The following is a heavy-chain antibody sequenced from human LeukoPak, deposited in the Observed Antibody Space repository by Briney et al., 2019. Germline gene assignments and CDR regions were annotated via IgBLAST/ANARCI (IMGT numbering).Heavy chain of an antibody. CDR2: ISGSGGST. Sequence: PGRSLRLSCAASGFTFSSYAMSWVRQAPGKGLEWVSAISGSGGSTYYADSVKGRFTISRDNSKNTLYLQMNSLRAEDTAVYYCAKNIAVVPAFVYFDYWGQGTLVTVSS. D-gene: IGHD2-2*01. J-gene: IGHJ4*02. CDR3: AKNIAVVPAFVYFDY. V-gene: IGHV3-23*01. CDR1: GFTFSSYA.